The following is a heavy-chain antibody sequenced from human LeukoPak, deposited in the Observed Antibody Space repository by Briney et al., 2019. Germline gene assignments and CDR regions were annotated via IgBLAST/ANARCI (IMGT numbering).Heavy chain of an antibody. V-gene: IGHV4-59*01. J-gene: IGHJ4*02. Sequence: SETLSLTCTVSGCSISSYYWSWIRQPPGKGLEWIGYIYYSGSTNYNPSLKSRVTISVDTSKNQFSLKLSSVTAADTAVYYCARGAWYFDYWGQGTLVTVSS. CDR3: ARGAWYFDY. CDR1: GCSISSYY. CDR2: IYYSGST.